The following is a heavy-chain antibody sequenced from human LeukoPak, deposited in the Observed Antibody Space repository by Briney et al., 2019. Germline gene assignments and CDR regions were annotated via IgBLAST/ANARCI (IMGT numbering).Heavy chain of an antibody. J-gene: IGHJ4*02. Sequence: SETLSLTCTVSNDSISPLDRGRIRQPPGKGLEFIGYIFYSGTTSFNPSLKSRVTLSVDTSKNQFSLRLNSVTAADTAVYYCARGGSAAKYYFDSWGQGTLVTASS. CDR1: NDSISPLD. V-gene: IGHV4-59*11. D-gene: IGHD6-13*01. CDR3: ARGGSAAKYYFDS. CDR2: IFYSGTT.